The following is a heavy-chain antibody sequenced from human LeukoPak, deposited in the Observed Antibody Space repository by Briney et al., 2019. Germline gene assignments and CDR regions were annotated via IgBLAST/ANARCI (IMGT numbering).Heavy chain of an antibody. CDR1: GFTFSSYS. CDR2: ISSSSSYI. CDR3: ARVPGSYYVDFDY. J-gene: IGHJ4*02. V-gene: IGHV3-21*04. Sequence: GGSLRLSCAASGFTFSSYSMNWVRQAPGKGLEWVSSISSSSSYIYYADSVKGRFTISRDNAKNSLYLQMNSLRVEDTGVYYCARVPGSYYVDFDYWGQGILVTVSS. D-gene: IGHD3-10*01.